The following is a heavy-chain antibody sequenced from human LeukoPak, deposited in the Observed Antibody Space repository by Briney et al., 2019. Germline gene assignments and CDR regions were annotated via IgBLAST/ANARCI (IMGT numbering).Heavy chain of an antibody. V-gene: IGHV3-15*01. D-gene: IGHD4-17*01. CDR1: GVTFTDAW. J-gene: IGHJ4*02. Sequence: GGSLRLSCAVSGVTFTDAWMSWVRQAPGKGLEWVACIKSKAAGGTADYAAPVNGRFAISRDDSRDTLYLQMNSLKTEYIAVYFCATEYYGAYNFWGQGTLVTVSS. CDR3: ATEYYGAYNF. CDR2: IKSKAAGGTA.